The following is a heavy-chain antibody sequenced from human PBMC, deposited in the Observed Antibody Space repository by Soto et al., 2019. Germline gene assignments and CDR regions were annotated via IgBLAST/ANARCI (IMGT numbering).Heavy chain of an antibody. D-gene: IGHD2-2*01. CDR1: GNTFTNFG. CDR3: ARVIPCTAAQFDL. CDR2: IRAYTDDP. V-gene: IGHV1-18*01. J-gene: IGHJ5*02. Sequence: ASVKVSCKASGNTFTNFGVPWVRQAPGEGLEWMGWIRAYTDDPNHAQKVQGRVNMAIDTSRSTGYLDLRSLTSDDTALYSRARVIPCTAAQFDLWGQGTLATFSA.